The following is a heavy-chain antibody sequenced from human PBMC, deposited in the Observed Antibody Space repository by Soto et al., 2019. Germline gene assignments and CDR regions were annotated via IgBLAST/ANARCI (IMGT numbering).Heavy chain of an antibody. CDR3: TRVGSYGLLDY. Sequence: PSETLSLTCTVSGGSINNYYWTWVRQLPGERLEWIGYVYYTGNTNYNPSLDSRVTISVDTYRNQFSLKLTSVTAADTAVYYCTRVGSYGLLDYWGQGTLVTVSS. J-gene: IGHJ4*02. V-gene: IGHV4-59*01. CDR1: GGSINNYY. D-gene: IGHD3-16*01. CDR2: VYYTGNT.